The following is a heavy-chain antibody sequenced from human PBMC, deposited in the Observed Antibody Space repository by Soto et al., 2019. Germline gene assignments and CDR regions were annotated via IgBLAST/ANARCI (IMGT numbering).Heavy chain of an antibody. CDR2: INPSGGST. J-gene: IGHJ6*02. CDR1: GYTFTSYY. Sequence: ASVKVSCKSSGYTFTSYYMHWGRQAPGQGLEWMGIINPSGGSTSYAQKFQGRVTMTRDTSTSTVYMELSSLRSEDTAVYYCARDPSSIAARPPYYYGMDVWGQGTTVTVSS. D-gene: IGHD6-6*01. V-gene: IGHV1-46*01. CDR3: ARDPSSIAARPPYYYGMDV.